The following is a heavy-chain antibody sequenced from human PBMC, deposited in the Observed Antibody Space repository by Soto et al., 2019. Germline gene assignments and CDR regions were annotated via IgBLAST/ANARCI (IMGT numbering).Heavy chain of an antibody. Sequence: ASETLSLTCTVSGGSISSYYWSWIRQPPGKGLEWIGYIYYSGSTNYNPSLKSRVTISVDTSKNQFSLKLSSVTAADTAVYYCAREYNGGWFDPWGQGTLVTV. CDR1: GGSISSYY. CDR2: IYYSGST. D-gene: IGHD1-26*01. CDR3: AREYNGGWFDP. V-gene: IGHV4-59*01. J-gene: IGHJ5*02.